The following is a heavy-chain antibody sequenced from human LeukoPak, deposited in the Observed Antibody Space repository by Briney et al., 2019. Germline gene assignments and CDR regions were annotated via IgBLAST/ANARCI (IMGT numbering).Heavy chain of an antibody. V-gene: IGHV1-69*05. D-gene: IGHD5-18*01. J-gene: IGHJ4*02. CDR3: ARDGWSDTAMATGSFYFDY. Sequence: SVKVSCEASGGTFSSYAISWVRQAPGQGLEWMGRIIPIFGTANYAQKFQGRVTITTDESTSTAYMELSSLRSEDTAVYYCARDGWSDTAMATGSFYFDYWGQGTLVTVSS. CDR2: IIPIFGTA. CDR1: GGTFSSYA.